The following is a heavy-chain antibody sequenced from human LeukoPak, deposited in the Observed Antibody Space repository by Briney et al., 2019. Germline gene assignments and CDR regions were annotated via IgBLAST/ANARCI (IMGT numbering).Heavy chain of an antibody. CDR2: IKPNSGDT. V-gene: IGHV1-2*02. Sequence: AASVKVSCEASGYTFTGYYIHWVRQAPGQGLEWMGWIKPNSGDTNYAQKFQGRVTMTRDTSISTVYMELSRLRFDDTAVYYCALLWFGESTSPVDYWGQGTLVTVSS. J-gene: IGHJ4*02. CDR1: GYTFTGYY. CDR3: ALLWFGESTSPVDY. D-gene: IGHD3-10*01.